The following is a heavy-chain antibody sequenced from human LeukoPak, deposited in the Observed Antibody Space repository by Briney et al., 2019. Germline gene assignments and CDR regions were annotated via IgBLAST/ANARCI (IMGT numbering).Heavy chain of an antibody. CDR1: GFTFSSYG. D-gene: IGHD6-19*01. CDR2: IRYDGNNK. V-gene: IGHV3-30*02. J-gene: IGHJ6*03. Sequence: GGSLRLSCAASGFTFSSYGMHWVRQAPGKGLEWVAFIRYDGNNKYYADSVKGRFTISRDNSKNTLYLQMNSLRVEDTAVYYCAKLTVDGPYYYYYMDVWGKGTTVTISS. CDR3: AKLTVDGPYYYYYMDV.